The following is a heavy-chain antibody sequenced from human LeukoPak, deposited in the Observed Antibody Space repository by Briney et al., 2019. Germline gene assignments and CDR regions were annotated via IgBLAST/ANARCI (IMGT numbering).Heavy chain of an antibody. CDR1: GFTFSSYA. Sequence: GGSLRLSCAASGFTFSSYAMHWVRQAPGKGLEWVAVISYDGSNKYYADSVKGRFTISRDSSKNTLYLQMNSLRAEDTAVYYCAREYYDSSGYRDYYFDYWGQGTLVTVSS. V-gene: IGHV3-30*04. CDR3: AREYYDSSGYRDYYFDY. D-gene: IGHD3-22*01. CDR2: ISYDGSNK. J-gene: IGHJ4*02.